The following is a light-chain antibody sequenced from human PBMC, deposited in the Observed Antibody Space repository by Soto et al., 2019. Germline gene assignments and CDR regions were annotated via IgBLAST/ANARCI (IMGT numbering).Light chain of an antibody. CDR2: EVS. J-gene: IGLJ3*02. CDR3: SSYTTSSSWV. CDR1: SSDVGGYNY. Sequence: QSALTQPASVSGSPGQSITISCTGTSSDVGGYNYVSWYQHHPGKAPKLMIYEVSNRPSGVSNRFSGSKSGNTASLTISGLQDEDEADYYCSSYTTSSSWVFGGGTKLTVL. V-gene: IGLV2-14*01.